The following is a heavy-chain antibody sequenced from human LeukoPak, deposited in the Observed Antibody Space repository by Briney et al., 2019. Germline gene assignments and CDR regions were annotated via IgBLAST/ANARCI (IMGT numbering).Heavy chain of an antibody. Sequence: ASETLSLTCTVSGGSISSGGYYWSWIRQHPGKGLEWIGYIYYSGSTYYNPSLKSRVTISVDTSKNQFSLKLTSVTAADTAVYYCAREGSSWYSAVDVWGQGTTVTVSS. D-gene: IGHD6-13*01. V-gene: IGHV4-31*03. CDR1: GGSISSGGYY. CDR2: IYYSGST. CDR3: AREGSSWYSAVDV. J-gene: IGHJ6*02.